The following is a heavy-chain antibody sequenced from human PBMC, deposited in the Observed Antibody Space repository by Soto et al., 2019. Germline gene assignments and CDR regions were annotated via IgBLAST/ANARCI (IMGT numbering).Heavy chain of an antibody. CDR1: GGTTSSYT. V-gene: IGHV1-69*02. D-gene: IGHD1-1*01. Sequence: QVQLVQSGAEVEKPGASVKVSCTVSGGTTSSYTIGWVRQAPGQGLQWSGNIVPMIGKVDYAQTFQDRVTLPADKPRMTAYMELSRMRSEDTAVYFCALRTGNWDPLEDWGQGTLVTVYS. CDR2: IVPMIGKV. J-gene: IGHJ4*02. CDR3: ALRTGNWDPLED.